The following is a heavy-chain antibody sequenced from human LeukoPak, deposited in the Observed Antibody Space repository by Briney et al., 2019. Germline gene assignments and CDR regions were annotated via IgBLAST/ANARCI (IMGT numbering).Heavy chain of an antibody. V-gene: IGHV3-74*01. D-gene: IGHD3-3*01. J-gene: IGHJ4*02. Sequence: GGSLRLSCAASGFTFSSYWMHWVRQAPGKGLVWVSRINTDGSSISYADSVKGRFTISRDNAKNTLYLQMNSLRAEDTAVYYCARDLLPRTIFGVVKPYYFDYWGQGTLVTVSS. CDR3: ARDLLPRTIFGVVKPYYFDY. CDR1: GFTFSSYW. CDR2: INTDGSSI.